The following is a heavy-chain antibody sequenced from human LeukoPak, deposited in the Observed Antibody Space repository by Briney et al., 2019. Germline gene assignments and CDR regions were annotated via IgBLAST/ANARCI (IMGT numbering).Heavy chain of an antibody. D-gene: IGHD6-19*01. CDR1: GYTFTSYG. CDR3: ARSRDSSGWKNWFDP. V-gene: IGHV1-18*01. CDR2: ISAYNGNT. J-gene: IGHJ5*02. Sequence: ASVKVSCKACGYTFTSYGISWVRQAPGQGLEWMGWISAYNGNTNYAQKLQGRATMTTDTSTSTAYMELRSLRSDDTAVYYCARSRDSSGWKNWFDPWGQGTLVTVSS.